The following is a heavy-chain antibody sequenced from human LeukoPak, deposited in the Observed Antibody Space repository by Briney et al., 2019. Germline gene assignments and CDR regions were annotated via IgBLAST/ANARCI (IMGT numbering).Heavy chain of an antibody. CDR3: ARDANGSGTMLDF. D-gene: IGHD3-10*01. CDR2: ISGYDGET. V-gene: IGHV1-18*01. Sequence: ASVKVSCKAAGYTFTDYAITWVRHAPGRGVEWMGWISGYDGETKYIETVQGRVTMTTDTSTRTAYMDLRNLRSDDTPVYYCARDANGSGTMLDFWGQGTQVTVSS. J-gene: IGHJ4*02. CDR1: GYTFTDYA.